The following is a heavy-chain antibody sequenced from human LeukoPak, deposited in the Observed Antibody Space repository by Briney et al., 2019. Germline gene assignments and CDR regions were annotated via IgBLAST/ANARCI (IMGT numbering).Heavy chain of an antibody. D-gene: IGHD6-6*01. V-gene: IGHV4-39*07. Sequence: SETLSLTCTVSGGSISSSSYYWGWIRQPPGKGLEWIGSIYYSGSTYYNPSLKSRVTTSVDTSKNQFSLKLSSVTAADTAVYYCARDRIAARSNWLDPWGQGTLVTVSS. CDR3: ARDRIAARSNWLDP. J-gene: IGHJ5*02. CDR1: GGSISSSSYY. CDR2: IYYSGST.